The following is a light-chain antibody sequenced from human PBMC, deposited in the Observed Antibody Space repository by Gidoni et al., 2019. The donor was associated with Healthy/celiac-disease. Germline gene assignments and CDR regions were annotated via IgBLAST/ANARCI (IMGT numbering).Light chain of an antibody. CDR1: QSVLYSSNNKNY. J-gene: IGKJ1*01. V-gene: IGKV4-1*01. CDR3: LQYYSTPPT. CDR2: WAS. Sequence: DIVMTQSTDYMAVSLGERATINCKSSQSVLYSSNNKNYLAWYQQKPGQPPKLLIYWASTRESGVPDRFSGSGSGTDFTLTISSLQAEDVAVYYCLQYYSTPPTFGQGTKVEIK.